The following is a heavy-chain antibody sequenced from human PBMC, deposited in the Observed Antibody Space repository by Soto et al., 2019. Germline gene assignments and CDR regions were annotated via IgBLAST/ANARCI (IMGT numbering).Heavy chain of an antibody. CDR1: GGTFSSYA. D-gene: IGHD6-13*01. CDR2: IIPIFGTA. J-gene: IGHJ4*02. CDR3: ARDEEAGRYFDY. Sequence: SVKVSCKASGGTFSSYAISWVRQAPGQGLEWMGGIIPIFGTANYAQKFQGRVTITADESTSTAYMELSSLRSEDTAVYYCARDEEAGRYFDYWGQGTLVTVSS. V-gene: IGHV1-69*13.